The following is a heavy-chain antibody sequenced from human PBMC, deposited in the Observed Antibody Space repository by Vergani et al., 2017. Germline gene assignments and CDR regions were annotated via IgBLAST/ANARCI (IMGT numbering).Heavy chain of an antibody. D-gene: IGHD1-1*01. J-gene: IGHJ4*02. V-gene: IGHV3-23*05. CDR2: IYSGGST. Sequence: VQLLESGGGLVQPGGSLRLSCAASGFTFSSYAMSWVRQAPGKGLEWVSAIYSGGSTYYADSVKGRFTISRDNSKNTLYLQMNSLRAEDTAVYYCARVSWNDEYYYFDYWGQGTLVTVSS. CDR1: GFTFSSYA. CDR3: ARVSWNDEYYYFDY.